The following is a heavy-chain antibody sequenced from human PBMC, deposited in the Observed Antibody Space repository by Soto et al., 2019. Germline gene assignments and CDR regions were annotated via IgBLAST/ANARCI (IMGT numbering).Heavy chain of an antibody. V-gene: IGHV3-30-3*01. Sequence: QVHLVESGGGVVQPGRPLRLSCAASGFTLSTYAIHWVRQAPGKGLEWVSLISSDGTNKYYADSVKGRFTISRDNSKNTVSLQMNSLRAEDTAVYYCARGDDFWRGCSMPGCGAMDVWGQGTTVTVSS. CDR2: ISSDGTNK. J-gene: IGHJ6*02. D-gene: IGHD3-3*01. CDR1: GFTLSTYA. CDR3: ARGDDFWRGCSMPGCGAMDV.